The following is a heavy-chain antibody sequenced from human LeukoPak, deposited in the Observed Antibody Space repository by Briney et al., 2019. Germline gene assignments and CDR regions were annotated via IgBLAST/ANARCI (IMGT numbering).Heavy chain of an antibody. J-gene: IGHJ4*02. V-gene: IGHV3-48*01. CDR2: ITGSSSTI. CDR3: ASCSSTNCY. D-gene: IGHD2-2*01. CDR1: GLPFNSYS. Sequence: GGPLTLLCAASGLPFNSYSINWLRQAPRKGLEWVSFITGSSSTIYYAAYVKGRFTISRDNAKTSLYLQMNSLRAEDTAVYYCASCSSTNCYWGQGTLVTVSS.